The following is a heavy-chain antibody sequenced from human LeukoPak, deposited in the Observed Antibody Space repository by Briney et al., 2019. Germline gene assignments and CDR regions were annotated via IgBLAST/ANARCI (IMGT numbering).Heavy chain of an antibody. V-gene: IGHV1-18*01. J-gene: IGHJ4*02. CDR3: ARDVLHRIHYDSSAYYPGSSY. Sequence: ASVKVSCKASGYTFTSYGITWVRQAPGQGLEWIGEISAYNAYTYYAQKLKGRVTMTTATSTSTAYMELRSLRSDVTAVYYCARDVLHRIHYDSSAYYPGSSYWGQGTLATVSS. CDR2: ISAYNAYT. CDR1: GYTFTSYG. D-gene: IGHD3-22*01.